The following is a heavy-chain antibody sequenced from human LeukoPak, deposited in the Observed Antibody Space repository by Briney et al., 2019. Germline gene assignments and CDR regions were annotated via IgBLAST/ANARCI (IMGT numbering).Heavy chain of an antibody. V-gene: IGHV1-2*06. J-gene: IGHJ4*02. CDR2: INPNSGGT. Sequence: ASVKVSCKASGYTFTGYYMHWVRQAPGQGLEWMGRINPNSGGTNYAQKFQGRVTMTRDTSISTAYMELSRLRSDDTAVYYCARDSPPGAVAGTNRHYWGQGTLVTVSS. D-gene: IGHD6-19*01. CDR3: ARDSPPGAVAGTNRHY. CDR1: GYTFTGYY.